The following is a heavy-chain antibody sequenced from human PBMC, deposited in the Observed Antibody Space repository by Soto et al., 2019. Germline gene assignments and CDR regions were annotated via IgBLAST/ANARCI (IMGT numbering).Heavy chain of an antibody. V-gene: IGHV3-21*06. CDR3: AGESEDLTSNFDY. J-gene: IGHJ4*02. CDR1: GFIFTRYS. Sequence: EVQLVESGGGLVKPGGSLRLSCAASGFIFTRYSMNWVRQAPGKGLEWVSSISSTTNYIYYGDSMKGRFTISRDNAKNSLYLEMNSLRAEDTAVYYCAGESEDLTSNFDYWGQGTLVTVSS. CDR2: ISSTTNYI.